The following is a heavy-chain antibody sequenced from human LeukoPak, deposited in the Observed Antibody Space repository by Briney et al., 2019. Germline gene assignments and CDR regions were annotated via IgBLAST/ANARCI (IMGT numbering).Heavy chain of an antibody. V-gene: IGHV3-53*05. CDR3: AKDYYDSSGDDY. D-gene: IGHD3-22*01. Sequence: GGSLRLSCAASGFTVSSTYMSWVRQAPGKGLEWVSVIYSGGNIYYIDSVKGRFTISRDTSKNTLYLQMNSLRAEDTAVYYCAKDYYDSSGDDYWGQGTLVTVSS. CDR2: IYSGGNI. J-gene: IGHJ4*02. CDR1: GFTVSSTY.